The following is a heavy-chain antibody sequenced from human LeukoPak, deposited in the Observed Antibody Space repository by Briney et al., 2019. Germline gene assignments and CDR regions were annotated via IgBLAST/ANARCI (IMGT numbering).Heavy chain of an antibody. CDR1: GFTFSGYA. V-gene: IGHV3-30*04. D-gene: IGHD1-26*01. Sequence: PGGSLRLSCAASGFTFSGYAMHWVRQAPGKGLEWVAVISYDERDKYYADSVKGRFTISRDNSKNTLYLQMNSLRPEDTAVYYCARDWDLIDYWGQGTLVTVST. CDR2: ISYDERDK. J-gene: IGHJ4*02. CDR3: ARDWDLIDY.